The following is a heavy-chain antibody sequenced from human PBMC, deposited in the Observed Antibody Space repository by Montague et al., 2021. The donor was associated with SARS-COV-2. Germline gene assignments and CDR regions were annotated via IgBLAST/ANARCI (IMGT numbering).Heavy chain of an antibody. V-gene: IGHV3-21*01. D-gene: IGHD5-18*01. Sequence: SLRLSCAASGFTFSSYSMNWVRQAPGKGLEWVSSISSSSYIYYADSVKGRFTISRDNDKNSLYLHMNSLRAEDTAVYYCASELGYSYGYAFDYWGQGTLVTVSS. CDR3: ASELGYSYGYAFDY. CDR2: ISSSSYI. CDR1: GFTFSSYS. J-gene: IGHJ4*02.